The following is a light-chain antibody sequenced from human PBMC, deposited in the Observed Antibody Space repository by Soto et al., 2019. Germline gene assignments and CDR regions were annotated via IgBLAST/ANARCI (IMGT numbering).Light chain of an antibody. Sequence: VVMTQSPLSLPVTLGQPASISCRSSQSLVHSDGNSYVNWFQQRPGQSPRRLIYKVSNRDSGVPDRFSGSGSGTDFTLKISRVEAEDVGVYYCMQGTHWPPNTFGQGTKLEIK. CDR1: QSLVHSDGNSY. J-gene: IGKJ2*01. CDR3: MQGTHWPPNT. V-gene: IGKV2-30*02. CDR2: KVS.